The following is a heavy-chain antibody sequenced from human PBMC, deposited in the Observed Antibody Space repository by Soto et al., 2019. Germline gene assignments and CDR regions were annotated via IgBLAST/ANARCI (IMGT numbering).Heavy chain of an antibody. CDR1: GVTVSSDAYY. V-gene: IGHV4-30-4*02. CDR3: ARYRFSGTKWSKFDY. CDR2: IYHTGST. J-gene: IGHJ4*02. Sequence: SDTLSLTCTVSGVTVSSDAYYWSWIRQPPGKGLEWIGNIYHTGSTYYSPSLKSRVDISLDRSTNQFSLRLSSVTAADTAVYYCARYRFSGTKWSKFDYWGQGTLVTVSS. D-gene: IGHD3-16*02.